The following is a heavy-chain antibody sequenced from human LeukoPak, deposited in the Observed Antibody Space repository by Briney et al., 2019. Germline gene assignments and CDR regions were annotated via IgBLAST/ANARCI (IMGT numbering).Heavy chain of an antibody. V-gene: IGHV3-33*01. J-gene: IGHJ4*02. Sequence: PGGSLRLSCAASGFTFSSYGMHWVRQAPGKGLEWVAVIWYDGSNKYYADSVKGRFTISRDNSKNTLYLQMSSLRAEDTAVYYCARDPRYGGNPAFDYWGQGTLVIVSS. CDR3: ARDPRYGGNPAFDY. D-gene: IGHD4-23*01. CDR1: GFTFSSYG. CDR2: IWYDGSNK.